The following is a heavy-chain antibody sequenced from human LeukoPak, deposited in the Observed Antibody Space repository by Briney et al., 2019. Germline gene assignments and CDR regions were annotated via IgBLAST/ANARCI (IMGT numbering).Heavy chain of an antibody. V-gene: IGHV5-51*01. CDR1: GYSFTSYW. CDR3: ARHVGSGWYDNKYYFDY. J-gene: IGHJ4*02. D-gene: IGHD6-19*01. CDR2: IYPGDSDT. Sequence: GESLKISCKGSGYSFTSYWIGWVRQMPGKGLEWMGIIYPGDSDTRYSPSFQGQVTISADKSISTAYLQWSSLKASDTAMYYCARHVGSGWYDNKYYFDYWGQGTLVTVSS.